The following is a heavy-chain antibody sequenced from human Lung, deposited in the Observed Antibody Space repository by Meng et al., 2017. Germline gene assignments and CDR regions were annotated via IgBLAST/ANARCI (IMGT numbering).Heavy chain of an antibody. CDR2: INHSGST. Sequence: QVQLQQWGAGLLKPSETLSLTCVVSGGSFSDYYWSWIRQPPGKGLEWIGEINHSGSTNYNPSLEGRATISVDTSQNNLSLKLSSVTAVYYCAKDWSAYDSQFKWGPGTLVTVSS. D-gene: IGHD3-22*01. CDR3: SAYDSQFK. J-gene: IGHJ4*02. V-gene: IGHV4-34*01. CDR1: GGSFSDYY.